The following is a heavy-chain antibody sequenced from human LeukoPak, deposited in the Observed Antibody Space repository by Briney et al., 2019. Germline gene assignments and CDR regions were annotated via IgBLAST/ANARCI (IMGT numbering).Heavy chain of an antibody. CDR1: RFTFSNYW. D-gene: IGHD2-21*02. J-gene: IGHJ4*02. CDR2: VNQDGSKK. V-gene: IGHV3-7*01. CDR3: AKWGPYCVGDYCPALDS. Sequence: GGSLRLSCVASRFTFSNYWMSWVRQAPGKGLEWVANVNQDGSKKRYADSMKGRFTISRDNAKESLYLQLNSLRAEDTAVYYCAKWGPYCVGDYCPALDSWGPGTLVTVSS.